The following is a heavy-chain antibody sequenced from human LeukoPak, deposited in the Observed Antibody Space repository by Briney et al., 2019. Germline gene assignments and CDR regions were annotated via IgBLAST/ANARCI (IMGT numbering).Heavy chain of an antibody. V-gene: IGHV4-34*01. D-gene: IGHD3-3*01. Sequence: SETLSLTCAVYGGSFSGYYWSWIRQPPGKGLEWIGEINHSGSTNYNPSLKSRVTISVDTSKNQFSLKLSSVTAADTAVYYCARGAIFGVVRGYYYYYMDVWGKGTTVTVSS. CDR1: GGSFSGYY. CDR2: INHSGST. J-gene: IGHJ6*03. CDR3: ARGAIFGVVRGYYYYYMDV.